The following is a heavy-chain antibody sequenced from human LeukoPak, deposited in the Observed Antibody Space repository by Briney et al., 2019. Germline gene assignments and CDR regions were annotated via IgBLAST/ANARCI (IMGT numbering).Heavy chain of an antibody. J-gene: IGHJ4*02. CDR2: VSASANTS. CDR3: ARSHSSGWNDYFDY. D-gene: IGHD6-19*01. V-gene: IGHV3-23*01. Sequence: GGSLRLSCAASGFMFDIYAMTWVRQAPGKGLEWVSGVSASANTSYYADAVRGRFTISRDNSKNTLYLQMNSLRAEDTAVYYCARSHSSGWNDYFDYWGQGTLVTVSS. CDR1: GFMFDIYA.